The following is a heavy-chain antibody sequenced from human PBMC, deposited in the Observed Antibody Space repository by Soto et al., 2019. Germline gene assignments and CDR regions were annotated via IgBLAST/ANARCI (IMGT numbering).Heavy chain of an antibody. J-gene: IGHJ5*02. CDR2: INHSGST. Sequence: SETLSLTCAVYGGSLSGYYWSWIRKPPGKGLEWIEEINHSGSTNYNPSLKSRVTISVNTSKNQFSLKLSSVTAADTAVYYCAIETRGDSYGRRRTPFDPWGQGTLVTVSS. CDR3: AIETRGDSYGRRRTPFDP. CDR1: GGSLSGYY. V-gene: IGHV4-34*01. D-gene: IGHD5-18*01.